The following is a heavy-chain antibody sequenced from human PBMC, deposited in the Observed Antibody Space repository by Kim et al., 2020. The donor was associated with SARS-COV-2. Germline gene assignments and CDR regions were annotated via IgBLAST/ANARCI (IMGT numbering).Heavy chain of an antibody. Sequence: SVKVSCKASGGTFSSYAISWVRQAPGQGLEWMGGIIPIFGTANYAQKFQGRVTITADESTSTAYMELSSLRSEDTAVYYCAREGGDYGDFNCWGQGTLVTVSS. J-gene: IGHJ4*02. V-gene: IGHV1-69*13. CDR1: GGTFSSYA. CDR3: AREGGDYGDFNC. CDR2: IIPIFGTA. D-gene: IGHD4-17*01.